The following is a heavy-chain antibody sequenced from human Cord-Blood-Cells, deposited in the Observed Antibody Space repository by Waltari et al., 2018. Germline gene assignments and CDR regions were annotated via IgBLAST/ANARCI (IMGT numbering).Heavy chain of an antibody. D-gene: IGHD1-1*01. V-gene: IGHV5-51*01. CDR2: IYPGDSDT. Sequence: EYMGIIYPGDSDTRYSPSFQGQVTISADKSISTAYLQWSSLKASDTAMYYCARRTEAPFLDAFDIWGQGTMVTVSS. CDR3: ARRTEAPFLDAFDI. J-gene: IGHJ3*02.